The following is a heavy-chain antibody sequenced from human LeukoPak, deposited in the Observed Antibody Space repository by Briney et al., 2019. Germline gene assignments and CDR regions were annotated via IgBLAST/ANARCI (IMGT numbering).Heavy chain of an antibody. D-gene: IGHD3-22*01. J-gene: IGHJ5*02. CDR3: ARVGRYYYDSSLLNWFDP. CDR2: IYYSGST. CDR1: GGSISSYY. Sequence: SETLSLTCTVSGGSISSYYWSWIRQPPGTGLEWIGYIYYSGSTNYNPSLKSRVTISVDTSKNQFSLKLSSVTAADTAVYYCARVGRYYYDSSLLNWFDPWGQGTLVTVSS. V-gene: IGHV4-59*12.